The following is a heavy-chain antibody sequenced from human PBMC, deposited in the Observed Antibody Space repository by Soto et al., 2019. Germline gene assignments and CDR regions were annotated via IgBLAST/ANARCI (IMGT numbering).Heavy chain of an antibody. CDR2: IYDGGST. J-gene: IGHJ4*02. D-gene: IGHD7-27*01. Sequence: QVQLQESGPGLVKPSETLSLTCTVSGDSISTVYYCWGWIRQPPDKGLEWSGDIYDGGSTYCDPPPKSRVAITREASKNQLSLKLNSVIAADTAVYYCTRGPSGDKVDYWGQGTLVTVSS. V-gene: IGHV4-30-4*01. CDR1: GDSISTVYYC. CDR3: TRGPSGDKVDY.